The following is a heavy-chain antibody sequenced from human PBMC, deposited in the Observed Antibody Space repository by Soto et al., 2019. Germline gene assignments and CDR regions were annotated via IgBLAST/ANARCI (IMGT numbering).Heavy chain of an antibody. CDR1: GYTFTSYA. J-gene: IGHJ6*02. D-gene: IGHD2-2*01. CDR3: ASTHGGYCSSTSCSDYYYYGMDV. Sequence: QVQLVQSGAEVKKPGASVKVSCKASGYTFTSYAMHWVRQAPGQRLEWMGWINAGNGNTKYSQKFQGRVTITRDTSASTAYMELSCLRSEDTAVYYCASTHGGYCSSTSCSDYYYYGMDVWGQGTTVTVSS. V-gene: IGHV1-3*01. CDR2: INAGNGNT.